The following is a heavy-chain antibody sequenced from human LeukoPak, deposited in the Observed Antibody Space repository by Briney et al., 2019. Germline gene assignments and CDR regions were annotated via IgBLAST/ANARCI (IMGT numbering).Heavy chain of an antibody. D-gene: IGHD3-22*01. V-gene: IGHV3-30*18. CDR3: AKDEDYYDSSGRSPYFDH. CDR1: GFTFSSYG. Sequence: GGSLRLSCAASGFTFSSYGMHWVRQAPGKGLEWVAVISYDGSDKYYADSVKGRFTISRDNSKNTLYLQMNSLRAEGTAVYYCAKDEDYYDSSGRSPYFDHWGQGTLVTVSS. J-gene: IGHJ4*02. CDR2: ISYDGSDK.